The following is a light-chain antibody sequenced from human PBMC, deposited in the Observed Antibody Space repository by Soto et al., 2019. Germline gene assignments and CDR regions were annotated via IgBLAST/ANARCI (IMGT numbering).Light chain of an antibody. Sequence: EIVLTQSPATLSLSPGERATLSCRASQSVSSYLAWYQQKPGQAPRLLIYDASNRATGIPARFSGSGSGTDITLTISSLEPEDFAVHYCQQRSNWPPFTFGPGTKVDIK. CDR2: DAS. V-gene: IGKV3-11*01. CDR3: QQRSNWPPFT. CDR1: QSVSSY. J-gene: IGKJ3*01.